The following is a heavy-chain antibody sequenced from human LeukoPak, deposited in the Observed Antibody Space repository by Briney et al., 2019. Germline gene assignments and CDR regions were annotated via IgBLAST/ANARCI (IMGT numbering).Heavy chain of an antibody. Sequence: GGSLRLSCAASGFTFSSYAMSWVRQAPGKGLEWVSAISGSGGSTYYADSVKGRFTISRDNSKNTLYLQMNSLRAEDTAVYYCAKETSLGVDYGYYFDYWGQGTLVTVSS. V-gene: IGHV3-23*01. J-gene: IGHJ4*02. CDR2: ISGSGGST. D-gene: IGHD4-17*01. CDR3: AKETSLGVDYGYYFDY. CDR1: GFTFSSYA.